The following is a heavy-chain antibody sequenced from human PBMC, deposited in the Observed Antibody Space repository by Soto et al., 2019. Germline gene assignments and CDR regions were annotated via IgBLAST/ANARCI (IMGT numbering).Heavy chain of an antibody. V-gene: IGHV2-5*02. J-gene: IGHJ5*02. D-gene: IGHD3-22*01. CDR3: AHIRYYYDSSGYLLNWFDP. CDR2: IYWDDDK. CDR1: GFSLSTSGVG. Sequence: QITLKESGPTLVKPTQTLTLTCTFSGFSLSTSGVGVGWIRQPPGKALEWLALIYWDDDKRYSPSLKSRLTITKDTSKTQVVLTMTNMDPVDTATYYCAHIRYYYDSSGYLLNWFDPWGQGTLVTVSS.